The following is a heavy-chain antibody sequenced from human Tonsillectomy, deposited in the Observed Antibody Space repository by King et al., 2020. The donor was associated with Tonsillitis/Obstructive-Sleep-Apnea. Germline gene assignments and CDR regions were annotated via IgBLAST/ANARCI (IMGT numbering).Heavy chain of an antibody. Sequence: QLVQSGAEVKKPGESLKISCKGSGYNFTNYWIGWVRQMPGKGLEWMGIIYPGDSDTRNSPSFQGQVTISADKSISTAYLQWSSLKASDTAIYYCARHLTLPQYNESYYEGCDYWGQGTLVTVSS. J-gene: IGHJ4*02. V-gene: IGHV5-51*01. CDR2: IYPGDSDT. D-gene: IGHD1-26*01. CDR1: GYNFTNYW. CDR3: ARHLTLPQYNESYYEGCDY.